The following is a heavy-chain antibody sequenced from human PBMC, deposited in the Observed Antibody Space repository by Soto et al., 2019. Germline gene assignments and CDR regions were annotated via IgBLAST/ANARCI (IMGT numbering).Heavy chain of an antibody. CDR2: ISYSGTT. CDR3: ARGRGYSYGLDP. CDR1: GDSISSNNNY. Sequence: PSETLSLTCTFSGDSISSNNNYWSWIRQPPGEGLEWIGFISYSGTTSYSPFLKSRVAISLDTSKNQFSLSLSFVTAADTAVYYCARGRGYSYGLDPWGQGTLVTVS. V-gene: IGHV4-30-4*01. J-gene: IGHJ5*02. D-gene: IGHD5-18*01.